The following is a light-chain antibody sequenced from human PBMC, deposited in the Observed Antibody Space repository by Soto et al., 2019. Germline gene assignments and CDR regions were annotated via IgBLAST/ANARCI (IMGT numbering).Light chain of an antibody. CDR3: QESSSTLYT. Sequence: DIQMTQSPSSLSASLGDRVTITCRASQSISTYLNWYRQKIGQAPELLIYAASSLQSGVPSRFSSSESGTDFALTISSLEPEDFATYCCQESSSTLYTFGQGTRLEIK. CDR2: AAS. V-gene: IGKV1-39*01. J-gene: IGKJ2*01. CDR1: QSISTY.